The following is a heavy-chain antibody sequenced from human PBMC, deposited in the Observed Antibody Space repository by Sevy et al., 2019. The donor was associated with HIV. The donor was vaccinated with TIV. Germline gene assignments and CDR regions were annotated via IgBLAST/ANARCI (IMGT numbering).Heavy chain of an antibody. V-gene: IGHV3-74*01. Sequence: GGSLRLSCAASGFTFSSYWMHWVRHAPGKGLVWVSRINSDGSSTNYADSVKGRFTISRDNAKNTLYLQMNSLRAEDTAVYYCAREYSGTYYYFDYWGQGTLVTVSS. J-gene: IGHJ4*02. CDR2: INSDGSST. CDR3: AREYSGTYYYFDY. D-gene: IGHD1-26*01. CDR1: GFTFSSYW.